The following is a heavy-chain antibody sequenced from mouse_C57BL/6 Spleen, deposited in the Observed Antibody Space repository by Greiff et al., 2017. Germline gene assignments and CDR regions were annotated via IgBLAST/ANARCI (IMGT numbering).Heavy chain of an antibody. CDR2: ISSGSSTI. Sequence: EVQRVESGGGLVKPGGSLKLSCAASGFTFSDYGMHWVRQAPEKGLEWVAYISSGSSTIYYADTVKGRFTISRDNAKNTLFLQMTSLRSEDTAMYYCARRDHYYAMDYWGQGTSVTVSS. CDR1: GFTFSDYG. V-gene: IGHV5-17*01. CDR3: ARRDHYYAMDY. J-gene: IGHJ4*01.